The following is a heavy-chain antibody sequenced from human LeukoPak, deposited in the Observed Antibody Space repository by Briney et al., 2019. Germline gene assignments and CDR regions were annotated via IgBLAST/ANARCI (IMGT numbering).Heavy chain of an antibody. Sequence: SETLSLTCAVYGGSFSGYYWSWIRQPPGKGLEWIGEINHSGSTNYNPSLKSRVTISVDTSKNQFSLKLSSVTAADTAVYYCGVWNDGVWYYWGQGTLVTVSS. CDR3: GVWNDGVWYY. CDR2: INHSGST. J-gene: IGHJ4*02. V-gene: IGHV4-34*01. D-gene: IGHD1-1*01. CDR1: GGSFSGYY.